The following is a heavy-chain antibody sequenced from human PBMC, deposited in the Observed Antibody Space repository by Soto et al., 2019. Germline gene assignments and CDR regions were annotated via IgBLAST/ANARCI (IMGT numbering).Heavy chain of an antibody. J-gene: IGHJ2*01. D-gene: IGHD2-15*01. CDR1: GFTFSSYA. CDR2: ISGSGGST. Sequence: GGSLRLSCAASGFTFSSYAMSWVRQAPGKGLEWVSAISGSGGSTYYADSVKGRFTISRDNSKNTLYLQMNSLRAEDTAVYYCAKSGGALSYWYLDLWGRGTIVTVYS. V-gene: IGHV3-23*01. CDR3: AKSGGALSYWYLDL.